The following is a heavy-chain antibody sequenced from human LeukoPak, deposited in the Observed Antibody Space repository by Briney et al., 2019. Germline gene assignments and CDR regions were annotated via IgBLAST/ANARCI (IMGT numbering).Heavy chain of an antibody. CDR1: GGSFSGYY. D-gene: IGHD3-9*01. J-gene: IGHJ5*02. CDR2: INHSGST. CDR3: ARGGPYYDILTGYYPDNCFDP. V-gene: IGHV4-34*01. Sequence: SETLFLTCAVYGGSFSGYYWSWIRQPPGKGLEWIGEINHSGSTNYNPSLKSRVTISVDTSKNQFSLKLSSVTAADTAVYYCARGGPYYDILTGYYPDNCFDPWGQGTLVTVSS.